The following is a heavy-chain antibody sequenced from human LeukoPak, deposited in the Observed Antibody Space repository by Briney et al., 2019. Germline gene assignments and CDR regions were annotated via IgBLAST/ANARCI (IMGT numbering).Heavy chain of an antibody. V-gene: IGHV4-4*07. CDR3: ARRRRVRGVRKNFDY. CDR1: GGSISSYY. J-gene: IGHJ4*02. D-gene: IGHD3-10*01. Sequence: SETLSLTCTVSGGSISSYYWSWIRQPAGKGLEWIGRIYTSGSTNYNPSLKSRVTMSVDTSKNQFSLKLSSVTAADTAVYYCARRRRVRGVRKNFDYWGQGTLVTVSS. CDR2: IYTSGST.